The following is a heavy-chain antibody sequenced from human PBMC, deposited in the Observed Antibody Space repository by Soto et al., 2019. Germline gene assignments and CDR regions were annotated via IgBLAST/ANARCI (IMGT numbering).Heavy chain of an antibody. CDR1: GGSISSSSYY. D-gene: IGHD7-27*01. J-gene: IGHJ3*02. Sequence: SETLSLTCTVSGGSISSSSYYWGWIRQPPGKGLEWTGSIYYSGSTYYTPSLKSRVTISGATSKNQFSLKLSSVTAADTAVYYCARHMRTGDRDSVKKAFDIWGQGTMVTVSS. CDR3: ARHMRTGDRDSVKKAFDI. V-gene: IGHV4-39*01. CDR2: IYYSGST.